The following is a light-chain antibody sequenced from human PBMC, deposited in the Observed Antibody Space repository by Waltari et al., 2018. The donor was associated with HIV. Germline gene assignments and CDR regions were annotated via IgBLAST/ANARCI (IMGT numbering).Light chain of an antibody. CDR1: QSISNNF. CDR3: HHYGTAPRT. V-gene: IGKV3-20*01. J-gene: IGKJ1*01. Sequence: EIVLTQSPGTLSLSPGETAILSCRTTQSISNNFLAWYQQKPGQPPRLLIYSAFIRTTVIPDRFSSSGAGTDFTLSISRLEPEDFAVYYCHHYGTAPRTFGQGTTVEIK. CDR2: SAF.